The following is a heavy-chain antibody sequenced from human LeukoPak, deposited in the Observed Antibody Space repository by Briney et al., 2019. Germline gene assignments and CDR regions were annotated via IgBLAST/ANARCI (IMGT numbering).Heavy chain of an antibody. Sequence: PSETLSLTCTVSGGSISSGSYYWSWIRQPAGKGLEWIGRIYTSGSTNYNPSLKSRVTISVDTSKNQFSLKLSSVTVADTAVYYCAREWVAAGLDAFDIWGQGTMVTVSS. CDR3: AREWVAAGLDAFDI. D-gene: IGHD2-15*01. V-gene: IGHV4-61*02. J-gene: IGHJ3*02. CDR2: IYTSGST. CDR1: GGSISSGSYY.